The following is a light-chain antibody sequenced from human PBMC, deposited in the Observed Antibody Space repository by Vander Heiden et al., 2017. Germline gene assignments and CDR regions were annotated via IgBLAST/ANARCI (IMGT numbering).Light chain of an antibody. J-gene: IGLJ2*01. CDR2: QDK. CDR3: QAWDSSPS. V-gene: IGLV3-1*01. Sequence: SYELTQPSSVSVAPGQTVSIRCSGDKLGDKFVCWYQQKPGQSPVLVIYQDKMRPSGIPERFSGSNSGNTATLTISGTQAMDEADYYCQAWDSSPSFSAGTKLTVL. CDR1: KLGDKF.